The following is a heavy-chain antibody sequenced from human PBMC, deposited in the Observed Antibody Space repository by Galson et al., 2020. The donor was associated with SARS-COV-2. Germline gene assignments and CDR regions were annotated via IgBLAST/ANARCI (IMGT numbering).Heavy chain of an antibody. CDR1: GFTFDDYA. D-gene: IGHD3-10*01. CDR3: ANLGAGSYYNRYYYYYMDV. J-gene: IGHJ6*03. CDR2: ISWNSGSI. Sequence: GGSLRLSCAASGFTFDDYAMHWVRQAPGKGLEWVSGISWNSGSIGYADSVKGRFTISRDNAKNSLYLQMNSLRAEDTALYYCANLGAGSYYNRYYYYYMDVWGKGTTVTVSS. V-gene: IGHV3-9*01.